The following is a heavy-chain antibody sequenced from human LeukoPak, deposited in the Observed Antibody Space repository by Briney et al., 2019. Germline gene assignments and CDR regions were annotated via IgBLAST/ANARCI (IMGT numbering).Heavy chain of an antibody. Sequence: PGGSLRLSCAASGFTFSSYWMTWVRQAPGKGLEWVANIKPDGSEKRYVDSVKGRFTISRDNAKNSLYLQMDSLRAEDTAVYYCARCNYYASSGHLYWGQGTLVTVSS. J-gene: IGHJ4*02. CDR2: IKPDGSEK. CDR1: GFTFSSYW. V-gene: IGHV3-7*01. CDR3: ARCNYYASSGHLY. D-gene: IGHD3-22*01.